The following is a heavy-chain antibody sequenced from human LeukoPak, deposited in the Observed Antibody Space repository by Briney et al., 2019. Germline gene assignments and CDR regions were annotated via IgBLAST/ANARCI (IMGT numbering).Heavy chain of an antibody. CDR2: INGDGSIT. Sequence: GGSLRLSCAASGFTFSDYWMHWVRQAPGRGLVWVSRINGDGSITTYADSVKGRFTISRDNSKNTMFLQMNSLRAEDTAVYHCARDRSGYANDAFDFWGQGTMVTVSS. V-gene: IGHV3-74*01. D-gene: IGHD3-3*01. J-gene: IGHJ3*01. CDR1: GFTFSDYW. CDR3: ARDRSGYANDAFDF.